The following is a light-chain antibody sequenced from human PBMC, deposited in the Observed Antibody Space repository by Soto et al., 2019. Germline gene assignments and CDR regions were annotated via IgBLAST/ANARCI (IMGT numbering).Light chain of an antibody. V-gene: IGLV2-8*01. J-gene: IGLJ2*01. CDR1: SSDVGGYNY. CDR3: SSYARNRDIL. Sequence: QSGLTQPPSASGSPGQSVAISCTGTSSDVGGYNYVSWYQQHPGKAPKLMIYEVSKRPSGVPDRFSGSKSGSTASLTVSGLQAEDEADYYCSSYARNRDILFGGGTKLTVL. CDR2: EVS.